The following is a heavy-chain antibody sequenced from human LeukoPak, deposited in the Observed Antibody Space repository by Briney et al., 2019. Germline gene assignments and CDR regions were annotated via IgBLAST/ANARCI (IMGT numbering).Heavy chain of an antibody. CDR3: ARQPPLRDFWSGFSYYYGMDV. Sequence: KPSETLSLTCTVSGGSISSYYWSWIRQPPGKGLEWIGYIYYSGSTNYNPSLKSRVTISVDTSKNQFSLKLSSVTAADTAVYYCARQPPLRDFWSGFSYYYGMDVWGQGTTVTVSS. V-gene: IGHV4-59*01. J-gene: IGHJ6*02. CDR2: IYYSGST. CDR1: GGSISSYY. D-gene: IGHD3-3*01.